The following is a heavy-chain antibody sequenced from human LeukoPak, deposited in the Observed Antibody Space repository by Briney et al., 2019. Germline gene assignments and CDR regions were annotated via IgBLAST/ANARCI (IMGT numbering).Heavy chain of an antibody. Sequence: PSQTLSLTCTVSGGSISSGSYYWSWIRQPAGKGLEWIGRIYTSGSTNYNPSLKSRVTILVDTSKNQFSLKLSSVTAADTAVYYCARVYDSSGYQRDYWGQGTLVTVSS. CDR3: ARVYDSSGYQRDY. D-gene: IGHD3-22*01. CDR2: IYTSGST. J-gene: IGHJ4*02. V-gene: IGHV4-61*02. CDR1: GGSISSGSYY.